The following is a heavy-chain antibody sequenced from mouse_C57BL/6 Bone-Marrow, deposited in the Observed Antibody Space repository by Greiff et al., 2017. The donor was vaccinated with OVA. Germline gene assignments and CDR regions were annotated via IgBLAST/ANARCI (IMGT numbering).Heavy chain of an antibody. J-gene: IGHJ3*01. V-gene: IGHV1-18*01. D-gene: IGHD2-5*01. CDR3: ARSDHYSNTWFAY. Sequence: VQLQQSGPELVKPGASVKIPCKASGYTFTDYNMDWVKQSHGKSLEWIGDINPNNGGTNYNQKFKGKATLTVDKSSSTAYMELRSLTSEDTAVYYCARSDHYSNTWFAYWGQGTLVTVSA. CDR2: INPNNGGT. CDR1: GYTFTDYN.